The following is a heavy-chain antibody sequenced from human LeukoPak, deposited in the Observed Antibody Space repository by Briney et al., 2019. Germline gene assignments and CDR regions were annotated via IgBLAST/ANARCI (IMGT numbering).Heavy chain of an antibody. CDR3: ARSVPTEVMGSGWYIV. V-gene: IGHV1-2*02. Sequence: ASVKVSCKASGYTFTGYYMYWVRQAPGQGLEWMGWINPNSGGTNYAQKFQGRVTMTRDTSISTAYMELSRLRSDDTAVYYCARSVPTEVMGSGWYIVWGQGTLVTVSS. CDR2: INPNSGGT. CDR1: GYTFTGYY. D-gene: IGHD6-19*01. J-gene: IGHJ4*02.